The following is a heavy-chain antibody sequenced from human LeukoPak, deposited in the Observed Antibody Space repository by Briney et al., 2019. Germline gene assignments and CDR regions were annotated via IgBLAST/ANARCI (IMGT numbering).Heavy chain of an antibody. CDR3: AKGEDYGSGTVHFAS. CDR2: IYHGGST. V-gene: IGHV4-4*02. J-gene: IGHJ4*02. Sequence: SGTLSLTWAVSGGSISSSNWWRWVRQPPGKGLEWVGEIYHGGSTNYNPSLKSRVAMSVDRSRNQFSLKLSSVTAADTAVYYCAKGEDYGSGTVHFASWGQGTLVTVPS. D-gene: IGHD3-10*01. CDR1: GGSISSSNW.